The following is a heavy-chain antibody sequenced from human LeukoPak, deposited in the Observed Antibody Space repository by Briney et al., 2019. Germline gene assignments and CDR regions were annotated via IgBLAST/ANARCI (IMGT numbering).Heavy chain of an antibody. V-gene: IGHV3-23*01. J-gene: IGHJ4*02. D-gene: IGHD3-22*01. CDR1: GFTFSSYG. CDR2: ISGSGGST. Sequence: GGSLRLSCAASGFTFSSYGVSWVRQAPGKGLEWVSAISGSGGSTYYADSVKGRFTISRDNSKNTLYLQMNSLRAEDTAVYYCAKGNYYDSSGYSYYFDYWGQGTLVTVSS. CDR3: AKGNYYDSSGYSYYFDY.